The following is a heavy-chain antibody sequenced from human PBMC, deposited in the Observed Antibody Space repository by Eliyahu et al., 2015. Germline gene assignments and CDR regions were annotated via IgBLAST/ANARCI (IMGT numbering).Heavy chain of an antibody. CDR1: GFPFSXXX. Sequence: EVQLLESGGGLVQPGGSLRLSCAASGFPFSXXXMSWVRQAPGEGLEWVSAISGSGGSTYYADSVKGRFTISRDNSKNTLYLQMNSLRAEDTAVYYCAKDGYSSGFRDYYYYGMDVWGQGTTVTVSS. CDR2: ISGSGGST. J-gene: IGHJ6*02. CDR3: AKDGYSSGFRDYYYYGMDV. D-gene: IGHD6-19*01. V-gene: IGHV3-23*01.